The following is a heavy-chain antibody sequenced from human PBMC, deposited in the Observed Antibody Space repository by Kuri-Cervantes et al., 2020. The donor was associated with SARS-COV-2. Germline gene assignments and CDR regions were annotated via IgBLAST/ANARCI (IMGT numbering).Heavy chain of an antibody. CDR3: ARLGGDIFTGYWKYYYGMDV. V-gene: IGHV5-10-1*01. CDR2: IDPSDSYT. J-gene: IGHJ6*02. Sequence: GGSLRLSCTGSGYSFTSYWISWVRQMPGKGLEWMGRIDPSDSYTNYSSSFQGHVTISADKSISTAYLQWSSLKASDTAMYYCARLGGDIFTGYWKYYYGMDVWGQGTTVTVSS. CDR1: GYSFTSYW. D-gene: IGHD3-9*01.